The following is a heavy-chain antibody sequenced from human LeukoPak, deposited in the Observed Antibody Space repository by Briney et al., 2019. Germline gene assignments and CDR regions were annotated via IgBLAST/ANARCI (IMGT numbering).Heavy chain of an antibody. CDR2: IYYSGST. V-gene: IGHV4-39*07. CDR3: ARGGVIDRYYYYYYMDV. J-gene: IGHJ6*03. CDR1: GGSISDSTNY. D-gene: IGHD3-3*01. Sequence: SETLTLTCTASGGSISDSTNYWGWIRQRPGKELEWTGSIYYSGSTYYNPSLKSRVTISVDTSKNQFSLKLSSVTAADTAVYYCARGGVIDRYYYYYYMDVWGKGTTVTVSS.